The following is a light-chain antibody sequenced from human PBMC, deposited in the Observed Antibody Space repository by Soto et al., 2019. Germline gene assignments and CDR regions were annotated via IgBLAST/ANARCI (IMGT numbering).Light chain of an antibody. CDR3: LQDYNYPRT. CDR2: AAS. V-gene: IGKV1-6*01. Sequence: AIQMTQSPSSLSASVGDRVTITCRASQGMRNDLGWYQQKPGKAPKHLIYAASSFHSGVQSRFSASGSYTHFTHNNSSLQPEDLATHYCLQDYNYPRTFGQGTKVELK. J-gene: IGKJ1*01. CDR1: QGMRND.